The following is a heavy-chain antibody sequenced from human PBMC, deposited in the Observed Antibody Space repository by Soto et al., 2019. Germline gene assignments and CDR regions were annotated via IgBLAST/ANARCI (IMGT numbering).Heavy chain of an antibody. CDR2: IYSSGST. D-gene: IGHD3-3*01. CDR1: GGSISSSSYY. J-gene: IGHJ6*02. V-gene: IGHV4-39*01. CDR3: ARTYYDFWSGYYTPYYYYYGMDV. Sequence: SETLSLPCTVSGGSISSSSYYWGWIRQPPGKGLEWLGSIYSSGSTYYNPSLNSRVTISVETSKNQFSLKLSSVTAADSAVYYCARTYYDFWSGYYTPYYYYYGMDVWGQGTTVTVSS.